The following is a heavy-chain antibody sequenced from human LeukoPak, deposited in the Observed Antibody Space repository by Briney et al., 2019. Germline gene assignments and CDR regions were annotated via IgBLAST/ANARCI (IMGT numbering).Heavy chain of an antibody. CDR2: INPNSGGT. CDR3: ARKALTYVGAFDI. CDR1: GYTFTGYY. J-gene: IGHJ3*02. D-gene: IGHD4-23*01. Sequence: ASVKVSCKASGYTFTGYYMHWVRQAPGQGLEWMGRINPNSGGTNYAQKFQGRVTMTRDTSIGTAYMELSRLRSDDTAVYYCARKALTYVGAFDIWGQGTMVTVSS. V-gene: IGHV1-2*06.